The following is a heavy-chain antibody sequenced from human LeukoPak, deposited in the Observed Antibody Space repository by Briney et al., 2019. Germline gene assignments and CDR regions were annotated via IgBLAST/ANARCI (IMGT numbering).Heavy chain of an antibody. CDR3: ARFYCSSTSCLFDY. D-gene: IGHD2-2*01. J-gene: IGHJ4*02. V-gene: IGHV4-30-4*01. CDR1: GGSISSGDYY. Sequence: PSETLSLTCTVSGGSISSGDYYWSWIRQPPGKGLECIGYIYYSGSTYYNPSLKSRVTISVDTSKNQFSLKLSSVTAADTAVYYCARFYCSSTSCLFDYWGQGTLVTVSS. CDR2: IYYSGST.